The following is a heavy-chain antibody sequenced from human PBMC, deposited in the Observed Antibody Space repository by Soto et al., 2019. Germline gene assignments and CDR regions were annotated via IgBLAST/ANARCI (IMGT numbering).Heavy chain of an antibody. CDR3: AKGDNLGPKTGYAFDP. J-gene: IGHJ5*02. CDR2: TYFRSKWYN. Sequence: SQTLSLTCAISGDSVSSNTASWYWIRQSPSRGLEWLGRTYFRSKWYNDYAVSVKSRIIINPDTSNNQFSLQLNSVTPEDTAVYFCAKGDNLGPKTGYAFDPWGQGIMVTVSS. D-gene: IGHD5-12*01. V-gene: IGHV6-1*01. CDR1: GDSVSSNTAS.